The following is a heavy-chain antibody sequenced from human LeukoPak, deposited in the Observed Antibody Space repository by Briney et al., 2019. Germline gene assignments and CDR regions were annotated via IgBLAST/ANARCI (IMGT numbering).Heavy chain of an antibody. CDR2: INPNSGGT. Sequence: ASVKVSCKASGYTFTGYYMHWVRQAPGQGLEWMGWINPNSGGTNYAQKLQGRVTMTTDTSTSTAYMELRSLRSDDTAVYYCASGADYSNYDWDYYYYMDVWGKGTTVTVSS. D-gene: IGHD4-11*01. CDR3: ASGADYSNYDWDYYYYMDV. J-gene: IGHJ6*03. CDR1: GYTFTGYY. V-gene: IGHV1-2*02.